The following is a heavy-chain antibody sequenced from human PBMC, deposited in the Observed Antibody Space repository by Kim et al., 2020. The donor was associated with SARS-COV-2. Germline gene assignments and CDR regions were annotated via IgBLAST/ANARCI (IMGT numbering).Heavy chain of an antibody. J-gene: IGHJ5*02. Sequence: GGSLRLSCAASGFTFSSYAMSWVRQAPGKGLEWVSAISGSGGSTYYADSVKGRFTISRDNSKNTLYLQMNSLRAEDTAVYYCAKVEQLVMDSWWFDPWGQGTLVTVSS. CDR2: ISGSGGST. CDR1: GFTFSSYA. CDR3: AKVEQLVMDSWWFDP. V-gene: IGHV3-23*01. D-gene: IGHD6-6*01.